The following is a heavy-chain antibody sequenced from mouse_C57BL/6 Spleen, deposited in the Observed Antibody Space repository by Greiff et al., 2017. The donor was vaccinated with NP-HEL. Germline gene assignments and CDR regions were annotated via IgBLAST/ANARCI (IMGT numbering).Heavy chain of an antibody. J-gene: IGHJ1*03. CDR3: ARDPVYFDV. CDR1: GYSITSGYY. Sequence: EVKLLESGPGLVKPSQSLSLTCSVTGYSITSGYYWNWIRQFPGNKLEWMGYISYDGSNNYNPSLKNRISITRDTSKNQFFLKLNSVTTEDTATYYCARDPVYFDVWGTGTTVTVSS. V-gene: IGHV3-6*01. CDR2: ISYDGSN.